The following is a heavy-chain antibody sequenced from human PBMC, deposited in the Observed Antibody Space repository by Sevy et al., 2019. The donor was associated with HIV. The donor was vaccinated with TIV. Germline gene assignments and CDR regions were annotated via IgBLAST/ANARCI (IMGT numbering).Heavy chain of an antibody. CDR2: IKQDGSEK. Sequence: GRSLRLSCAASGFTFSSYWMSWVRQAPGKGLEWVANIKQDGSEKYYVDSVKGRFTISRDNAKNSLYLQMNSLRAEDTAVYYCARGSTYYYETGWFDPWGQGTLVTVSS. V-gene: IGHV3-7*01. CDR3: ARGSTYYYETGWFDP. CDR1: GFTFSSYW. J-gene: IGHJ5*02. D-gene: IGHD3-22*01.